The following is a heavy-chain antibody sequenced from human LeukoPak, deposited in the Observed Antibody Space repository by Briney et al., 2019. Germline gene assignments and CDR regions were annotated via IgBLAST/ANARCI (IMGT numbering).Heavy chain of an antibody. D-gene: IGHD3-22*01. CDR3: AKNRDRGVPTYYYDSSGSSHFDL. CDR2: ISYDGSNK. Sequence: GGSLRLSCAASGFTFSSYGMHWVRQAPCKGLEWVAVISYDGSNKYYADSVKGRFTISRDNSKNTLYLQMNSLRAEDTAVYYCAKNRDRGVPTYYYDSSGSSHFDLWGRGTLVTVSS. J-gene: IGHJ2*01. V-gene: IGHV3-30*18. CDR1: GFTFSSYG.